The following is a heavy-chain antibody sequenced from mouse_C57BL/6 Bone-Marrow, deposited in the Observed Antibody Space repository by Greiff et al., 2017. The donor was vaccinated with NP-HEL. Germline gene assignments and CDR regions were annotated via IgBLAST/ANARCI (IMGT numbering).Heavy chain of an antibody. CDR2: ISDGGSYT. J-gene: IGHJ2*01. Sequence: EVKLVESGGGLVKPGGSLKLSCAASGFTFSSYAMPWVRQTPEKRLEWVATISDGGSYTYYPDNVKGRFTISRDNAKNNLYLQMSHLKSEDTAMYYCARGSNCFDYWGQGTTLTVSS. V-gene: IGHV5-4*03. CDR1: GFTFSSYA. CDR3: ARGSNCFDY.